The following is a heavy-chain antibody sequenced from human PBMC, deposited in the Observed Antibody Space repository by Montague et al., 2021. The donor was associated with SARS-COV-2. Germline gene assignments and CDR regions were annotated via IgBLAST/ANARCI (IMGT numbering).Heavy chain of an antibody. CDR3: VRAGGFHNRPPV. J-gene: IGHJ4*02. CDR1: GDSIMTTDC. V-gene: IGHV4-4*02. CDR2: IYQGAST. Sequence: SETLSLTCAVSGDSIMTTDCWSWVRQPPGKGLEWIGEIYQGASTNYNPSLKSRVTMSVDRSKNQVSLELYSVTAADTALYYCVRAGGFHNRPPVWDQGALVIVSS. D-gene: IGHD4-23*01.